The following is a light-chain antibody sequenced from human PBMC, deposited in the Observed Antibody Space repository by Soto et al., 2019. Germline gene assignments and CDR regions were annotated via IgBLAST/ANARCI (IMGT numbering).Light chain of an antibody. V-gene: IGLV2-14*01. CDR1: SSDVGGYNY. J-gene: IGLJ1*01. CDR2: DVS. Sequence: QSALTQPASVSGSSGQSITISCTGTSSDVGGYNYVSWYQQHPGKAPKLMIYDVSNRPSGVSNRFSGSKSGNTASLTISGLQAEDEADYYCSSYPSSSTHLYVFGTGTKLPVL. CDR3: SSYPSSSTHLYV.